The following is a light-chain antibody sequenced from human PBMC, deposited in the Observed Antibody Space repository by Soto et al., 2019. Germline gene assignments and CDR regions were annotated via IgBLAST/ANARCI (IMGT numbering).Light chain of an antibody. CDR2: EID. Sequence: QSALTQPASVSGSPGQSIAISCTGTNNDVGGHMYVSWYQHQAGKVPKLIIYEIDNRPSGVSDRFSGSKSGNTASLTISGLQAEDEAAYYCSAYRRGIIVFGGGTQLTVL. J-gene: IGLJ2*01. CDR1: NNDVGGHMY. V-gene: IGLV2-14*01. CDR3: SAYRRGIIV.